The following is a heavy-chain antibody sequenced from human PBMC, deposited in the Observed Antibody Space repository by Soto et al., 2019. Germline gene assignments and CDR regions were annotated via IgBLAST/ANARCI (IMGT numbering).Heavy chain of an antibody. CDR2: IYHSGST. CDR3: ARYGAGAYGLGWFDP. V-gene: IGHV4-31*03. CDR1: GDSISRGGYY. J-gene: IGHJ5*02. Sequence: QVQLQESGPRLVKPSQTLSLTCTVSGDSISRGGYYWNWLRQHPRKGLEWIDYIYHSGSTIYNPSVTTRFTISVDTSKNRLSLKLSNLTAADTAIYYRARYGAGAYGLGWFDPWGQGILVTVSS. D-gene: IGHD2-21*01.